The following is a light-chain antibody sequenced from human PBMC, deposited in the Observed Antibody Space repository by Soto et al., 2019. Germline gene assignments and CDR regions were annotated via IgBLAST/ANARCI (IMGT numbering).Light chain of an antibody. Sequence: DIQLTQSPSSLSASLGDSITITCRASETISTFLNWYQVQPGKAPRLLVYGASYLQVGVPVRFRGSGSGTLFTLTIDNLQREDLASYFCQQFFSAVLTFGGGTKVDIK. V-gene: IGKV1-39*01. CDR1: ETISTF. CDR3: QQFFSAVLT. J-gene: IGKJ4*01. CDR2: GAS.